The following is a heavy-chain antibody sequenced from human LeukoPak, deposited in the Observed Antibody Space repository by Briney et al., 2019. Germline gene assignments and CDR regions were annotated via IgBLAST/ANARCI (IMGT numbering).Heavy chain of an antibody. CDR2: INQDGSVK. Sequence: GGSLRLSCAASGFTFNSYWMSWVRQAPGKGLEWVANINQDGSVKFYVDSVKGRLTISRDNAKNSLYLQMNSLRAEDAAVYYCARDAEQWLVHEAQTDYWGQGTLVTVSS. V-gene: IGHV3-7*01. J-gene: IGHJ4*02. CDR3: ARDAEQWLVHEAQTDY. CDR1: GFTFNSYW. D-gene: IGHD6-19*01.